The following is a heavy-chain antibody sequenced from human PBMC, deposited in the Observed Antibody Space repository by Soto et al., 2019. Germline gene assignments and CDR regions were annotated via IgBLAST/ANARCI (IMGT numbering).Heavy chain of an antibody. CDR3: ARDPNQGWLQWSGLFDY. D-gene: IGHD3-3*01. CDR2: IIPIFGTA. Sequence: ASVKVSCKASGGTFSSYAISWVRQAPGQGLEWMGGIIPIFGTANYAQKFQGRVTITADESTSTAYMELSSLRSEDTAVYYCARDPNQGWLQWSGLFDYWGQGTLVTVSS. CDR1: GGTFSSYA. J-gene: IGHJ4*02. V-gene: IGHV1-69*13.